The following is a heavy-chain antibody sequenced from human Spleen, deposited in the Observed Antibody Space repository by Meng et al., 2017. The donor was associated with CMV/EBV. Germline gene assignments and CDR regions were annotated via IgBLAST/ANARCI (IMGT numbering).Heavy chain of an antibody. CDR2: IYYSEST. CDR1: GSVSSGSYY. V-gene: IGHV4-61*01. J-gene: IGHJ4*02. Sequence: GSVSSGSYYWSWIRQPPGKGLEWIGYIYYSESTNYNPSLKSRVTISVDTSKNQFSLKLSSVTAADTAVYYCAREVDDSSSPFCFDYWGQGTLVTVSS. CDR3: AREVDDSSSPFCFDY. D-gene: IGHD6-6*01.